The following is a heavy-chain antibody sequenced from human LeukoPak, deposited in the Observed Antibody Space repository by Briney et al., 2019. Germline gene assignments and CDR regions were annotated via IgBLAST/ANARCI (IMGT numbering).Heavy chain of an antibody. D-gene: IGHD4-23*01. J-gene: IGHJ4*02. CDR2: IIPIFGTA. Sequence: SVTVSCKASVCTFSIYAISWVRQAPGQGLEWMGGIIPIFGTANYSQKFQGRVTITADKSTSTAYMELSSLRSEHTDVYYCARSSGNEYYFDYWGQGTLVTVSS. CDR1: VCTFSIYA. V-gene: IGHV1-69*06. CDR3: ARSSGNEYYFDY.